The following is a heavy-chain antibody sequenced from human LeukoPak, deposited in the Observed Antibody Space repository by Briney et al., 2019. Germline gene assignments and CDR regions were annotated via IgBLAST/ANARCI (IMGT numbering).Heavy chain of an antibody. CDR2: ISAYNGNT. Sequence: ASVKVSCKASGYTFTIYGISWVRQAPGQGLEWMGWISAYNGNTNYAQKLQGRVTMTTDTSTSTAYMELRSLRSDDTAVYYCARASRGGGYSSSWYRRGSNWFDPWGQGTLVTVSS. V-gene: IGHV1-18*01. CDR1: GYTFTIYG. D-gene: IGHD6-13*01. CDR3: ARASRGGGYSSSWYRRGSNWFDP. J-gene: IGHJ5*02.